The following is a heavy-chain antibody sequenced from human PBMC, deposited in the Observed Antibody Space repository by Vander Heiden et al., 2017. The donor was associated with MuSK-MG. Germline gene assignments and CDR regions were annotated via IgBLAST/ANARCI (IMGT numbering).Heavy chain of an antibody. CDR1: GITFRSYG. J-gene: IGHJ5*02. V-gene: IGHV3-30*18. D-gene: IGHD6-19*01. CDR3: AKDLSRAVAGNWFDP. CDR2: ISYDGSNK. Sequence: QVELGGAGGGGGQPGEALRPPCAASGITFRSYGMHWVRQAPGKGLEWVAVISYDGSNKYYADSVKGRFTISRDNSKNTLYLQMNSLRAEDTAVYYCAKDLSRAVAGNWFDPWGQGTLVTVSS.